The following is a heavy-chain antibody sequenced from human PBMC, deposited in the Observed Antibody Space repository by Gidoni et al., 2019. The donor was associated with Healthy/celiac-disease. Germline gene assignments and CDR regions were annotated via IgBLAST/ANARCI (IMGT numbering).Heavy chain of an antibody. Sequence: EVQLVESGGGLVQLGGSLRRSCAASGFTFSSHWMSWVRRAPGKGLEWVANIKQDGSEKYYVDTVKGRFNISRDNAKNSLYLQMNSLRAEDTAVYYCARLLTEGGYSYGIHYYYYYDMDVWGKGTTVTVSS. CDR2: IKQDGSEK. CDR3: ARLLTEGGYSYGIHYYYYYDMDV. V-gene: IGHV3-7*05. CDR1: GFTFSSHW. J-gene: IGHJ6*03. D-gene: IGHD5-18*01.